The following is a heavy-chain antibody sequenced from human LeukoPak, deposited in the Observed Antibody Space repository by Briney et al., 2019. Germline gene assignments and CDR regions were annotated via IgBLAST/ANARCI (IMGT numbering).Heavy chain of an antibody. Sequence: MSSETLSLTCTVSGGSISSGDFYWSWIRQPPGKGLEWIGYIYYSGSTYYNPSLKSRVTISVDTSKNQFSLKLSSVTAADTAVYYCARVLVKYPYWYFDLWGRGTLVTVSS. CDR3: ARVLVKYPYWYFDL. CDR1: GGSISSGDFY. CDR2: IYYSGST. D-gene: IGHD2-8*02. J-gene: IGHJ2*01. V-gene: IGHV4-30-4*01.